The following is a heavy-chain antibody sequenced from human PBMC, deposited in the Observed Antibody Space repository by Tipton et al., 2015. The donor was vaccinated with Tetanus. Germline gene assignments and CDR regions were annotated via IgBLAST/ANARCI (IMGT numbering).Heavy chain of an antibody. CDR1: GFIFSSYG. V-gene: IGHV3-33*01. CDR3: AREAECSGGSFFSGVLDI. D-gene: IGHD2-15*01. J-gene: IGHJ4*02. CDR2: SWYDGTDK. Sequence: SLRLSCAASGFIFSSYGIHWVRQAPGKGLEWVAVSWYDGTDKYYADSVKGRCTISRDNSKNALYLQMNSLSAGDTAVCYCAREAECSGGSFFSGVLDIWGQGTQVPVSS.